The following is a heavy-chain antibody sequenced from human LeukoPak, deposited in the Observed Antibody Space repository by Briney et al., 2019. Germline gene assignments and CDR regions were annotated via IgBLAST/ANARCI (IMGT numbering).Heavy chain of an antibody. J-gene: IGHJ3*02. CDR1: GVTLSSYG. CDR3: ARGALRLVCAFVI. D-gene: IGHD5/OR15-5a*01. CDR2: ISSSTGYI. V-gene: IGHV3-21*01. Sequence: PGGSLRLSCAASGVTLSSYGMNWVRQAPGKGLGWVSAISSSTGYIYYADSVKGRFTISRDNAKSSLYLQMNSLSADDTSVYNGARGALRLVCAFVIWGQGTIVTVSS.